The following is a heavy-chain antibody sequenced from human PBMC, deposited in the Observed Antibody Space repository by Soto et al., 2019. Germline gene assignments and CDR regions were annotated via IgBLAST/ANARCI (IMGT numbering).Heavy chain of an antibody. D-gene: IGHD2-8*01. J-gene: IGHJ6*02. CDR1: GGTFSSYA. CDR2: IIPIFGTA. V-gene: IGHV1-69*13. Sequence: SVKVSCKASGGTFSSYAISWVRQAPGQGLEWMGGIIPIFGTANYAQKFQGRVTITADESTSTAYMELSSLRSEDTAVYYCAREARYCTKGVCSPYGMDVWGQGPTVTRS. CDR3: AREARYCTKGVCSPYGMDV.